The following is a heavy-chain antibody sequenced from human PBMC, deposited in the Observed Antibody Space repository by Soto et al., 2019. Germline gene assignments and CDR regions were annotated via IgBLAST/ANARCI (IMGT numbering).Heavy chain of an antibody. V-gene: IGHV3-33*01. Sequence: PGGSLRLSCAASGFTFSSYGMHWVRRAPGKGLEWVAVIWYDGSNKYYADSVKGRFTISRDNSRNTLYLQMNSLRAEDTAVYYCARDAYSSSWYNYYYYYGMDVWGQGTTVTVSS. J-gene: IGHJ6*02. CDR3: ARDAYSSSWYNYYYYYGMDV. D-gene: IGHD6-13*01. CDR1: GFTFSSYG. CDR2: IWYDGSNK.